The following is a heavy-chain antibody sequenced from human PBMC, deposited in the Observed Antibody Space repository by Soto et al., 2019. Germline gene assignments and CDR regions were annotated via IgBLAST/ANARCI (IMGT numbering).Heavy chain of an antibody. J-gene: IGHJ6*02. CDR3: ARDSWGIQLWLFGMDV. Sequence: PSETLSLTCAVYGGSFSGYYWSWIRQPPGKGLEWIGEINHSGSTNYNPSLKSRVTISVDTSKNQFSLKLSSVTAADTAVYYCARDSWGIQLWLFGMDVWGQGTTVTVSS. CDR2: INHSGST. CDR1: GGSFSGYY. V-gene: IGHV4-34*01. D-gene: IGHD5-18*01.